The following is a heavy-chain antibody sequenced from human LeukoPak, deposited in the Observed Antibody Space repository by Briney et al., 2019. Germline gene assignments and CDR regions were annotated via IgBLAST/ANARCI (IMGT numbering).Heavy chain of an antibody. D-gene: IGHD3-3*01. CDR2: FDPEDGET. CDR3: ATGPDFWSGYPDWYYFDY. CDR1: GYTLTELS. V-gene: IGHV1-24*01. Sequence: GASVKVSCKVSGYTLTELSMHWVRQAPGKGLEWMGGFDPEDGETIYAQKFQGRVTMTEDTSTDTAYMELSSLRSEDTAVYYCATGPDFWSGYPDWYYFDYWGQGTLVTVSS. J-gene: IGHJ4*02.